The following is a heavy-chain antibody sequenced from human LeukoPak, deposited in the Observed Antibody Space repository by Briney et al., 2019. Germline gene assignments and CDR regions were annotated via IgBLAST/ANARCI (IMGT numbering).Heavy chain of an antibody. Sequence: SETLSLTCTVSGGSISSYYWSWIRQPPGKGLEWIGYIYYSGSTNYNPSLKSRVTISVDTSKNQFSLKLSSVTAADTAVYYCARGFTRIFDYWGEGTLVTVSS. J-gene: IGHJ4*02. CDR2: IYYSGST. D-gene: IGHD2-15*01. V-gene: IGHV4-59*01. CDR3: ARGFTRIFDY. CDR1: GGSISSYY.